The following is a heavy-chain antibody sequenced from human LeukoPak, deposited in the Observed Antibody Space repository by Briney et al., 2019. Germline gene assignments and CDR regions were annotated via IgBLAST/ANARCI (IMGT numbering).Heavy chain of an antibody. CDR1: GSTFSAYA. J-gene: IGHJ5*02. V-gene: IGHV3-64D*09. D-gene: IGHD2-8*01. Sequence: GGSLRRSCSASGSTFSAYAMHWVRQAPGKGLEYVSAISSIGGNTYYADSVRGRFTISRDNSKNTVHLQMSSLRAEDTAVYYCVKDLMTPWGQGTVATVSS. CDR3: VKDLMTP. CDR2: ISSIGGNT.